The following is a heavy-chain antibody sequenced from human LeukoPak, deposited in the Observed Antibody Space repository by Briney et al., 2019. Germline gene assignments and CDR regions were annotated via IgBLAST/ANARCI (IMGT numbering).Heavy chain of an antibody. CDR2: IKSKTDGGTT. V-gene: IGHV3-15*01. Sequence: GGSLRLSCATSGFAFSLFEMNWVRQAPGKGLEWVGRIKSKTDGGTTDYAAPVKGRFTISRDDSKNTLYLQMNSLKTEDTAVYYCTTEGEYYYDSSGYYDFDYWGQGTLVTVSS. CDR1: GFAFSLFE. CDR3: TTEGEYYYDSSGYYDFDY. J-gene: IGHJ4*02. D-gene: IGHD3-22*01.